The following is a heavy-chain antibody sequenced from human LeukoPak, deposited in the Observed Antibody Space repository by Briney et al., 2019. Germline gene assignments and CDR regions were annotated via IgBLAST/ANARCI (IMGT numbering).Heavy chain of an antibody. CDR2: ISAYNGNT. D-gene: IGHD5-12*01. J-gene: IGHJ4*02. V-gene: IGHV1-18*04. Sequence: ASVNVSCKASGYTFTSYGISWVRQAPGQGLEWMGWISAYNGNTNYAQKLQGRVTMTTDTSTSTAYMELRSLRSDDTAVYYCARYHSGYEWGPFDYWGQGTLVTVSS. CDR3: ARYHSGYEWGPFDY. CDR1: GYTFTSYG.